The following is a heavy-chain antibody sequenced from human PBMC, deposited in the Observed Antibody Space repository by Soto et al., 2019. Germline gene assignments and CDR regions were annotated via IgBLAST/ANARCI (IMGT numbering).Heavy chain of an antibody. Sequence: GGSMRLSCAASGLIIRSRWMHWVRQAPGKGLVWVSQINGDGTDIVYADSVKGRFIISRDNARNTVYLQMNSLEAEDTAVYYCAKLPWEVAPSWGQGTLVTVSS. CDR2: INGDGTDI. CDR3: AKLPWEVAPS. D-gene: IGHD1-26*01. J-gene: IGHJ5*02. V-gene: IGHV3-74*03. CDR1: GLIIRSRW.